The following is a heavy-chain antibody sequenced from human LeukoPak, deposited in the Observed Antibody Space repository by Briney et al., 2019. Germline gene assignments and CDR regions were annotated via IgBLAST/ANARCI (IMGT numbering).Heavy chain of an antibody. Sequence: GGSLRLSCAASGFTFSSYGMSWVRQAPGKGLEWVSAISGSGGSTYYADSVKGRFSISRDNAKNSLYLQMNSLRAEDTAVYYCAREDATALDYWGQGTLVTVSS. CDR3: AREDATALDY. CDR2: ISGSGGST. V-gene: IGHV3-23*01. D-gene: IGHD4-17*01. J-gene: IGHJ4*02. CDR1: GFTFSSYG.